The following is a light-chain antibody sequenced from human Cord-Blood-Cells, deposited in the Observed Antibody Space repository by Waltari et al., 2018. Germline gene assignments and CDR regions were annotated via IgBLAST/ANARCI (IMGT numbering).Light chain of an antibody. V-gene: IGKV4-1*01. CDR3: QQYYSTPPT. CDR2: WAS. CDR1: QSVLYRSNNKNY. Sequence: DLVMTQSPDSLAVSLCERATNNCKSSQSVLYRSNNKNYLAWYQQKPGQPPKLLIYWASTRESGVPDRFSGSGSGTDFTLTISSLQAEDVAVYYCQQYYSTPPTFGQGTKVEIK. J-gene: IGKJ1*01.